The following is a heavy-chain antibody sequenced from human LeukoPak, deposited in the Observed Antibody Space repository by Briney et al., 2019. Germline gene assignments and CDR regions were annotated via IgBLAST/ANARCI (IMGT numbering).Heavy chain of an antibody. J-gene: IGHJ4*02. CDR3: ARGSKTAGTIYTFDY. CDR2: LSGTGLTT. Sequence: GGSLRLSCAASGFTSSTYDFSTYAMSWVRQVPGKGLEWVSGLSGTGLTTFSPDSVKGRFTISRDNSKNTLYLQMNSLRADDTAVYYCARGSKTAGTIYTFDYWGQGTLVTVSS. V-gene: IGHV3-23*01. D-gene: IGHD6-13*01. CDR1: GFTSSTYDFSTYA.